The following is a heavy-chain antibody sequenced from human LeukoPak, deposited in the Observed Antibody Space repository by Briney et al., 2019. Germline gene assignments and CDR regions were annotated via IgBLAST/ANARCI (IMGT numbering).Heavy chain of an antibody. CDR1: GGSISSHNW. CDR2: ICHSGST. Sequence: SGTLSLTCAVSGGSISSHNWWSWVRQPPGRGLEWIGEICHSGSTNYNPSLKSRVTISVDKSKNQFSLKLNSVTAADTAVYYCAPLGYCSGDDCHRPYWGQGALVTVSS. J-gene: IGHJ4*02. V-gene: IGHV4-4*02. CDR3: APLGYCSGDDCHRPY. D-gene: IGHD2-15*01.